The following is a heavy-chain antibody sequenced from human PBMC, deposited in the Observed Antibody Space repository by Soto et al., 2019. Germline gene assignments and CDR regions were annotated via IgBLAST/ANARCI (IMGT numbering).Heavy chain of an antibody. V-gene: IGHV4-39*01. CDR2: IHFSEST. Sequence: PSQTLSLTCIVSAGSVTTSNYYWAWILEPPGKALEWIGSIHFSESTYYNPSLWSRVAISVDTSQNQISLSLGSVTAADTAVYYCARARGSQNRNAFNIWGNGTMVTVSS. D-gene: IGHD3-10*01. CDR3: ARARGSQNRNAFNI. J-gene: IGHJ3*02. CDR1: AGSVTTSNYY.